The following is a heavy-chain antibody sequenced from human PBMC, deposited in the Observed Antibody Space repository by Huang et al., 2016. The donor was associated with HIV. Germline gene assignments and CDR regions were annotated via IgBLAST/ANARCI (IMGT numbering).Heavy chain of an antibody. J-gene: IGHJ4*02. V-gene: IGHV3-30*18. CDR2: RSYDGSNK. Sequence: VQLVESGGGVVQPGRSLRLACAASGFSFSTYGLHWVRQAPGKGLEWLAVRSYDGSNKYYAHSVKGRFTISRDTSENKVYLQMNSLRHEDTAVYYCAKDGADEEWDIDYWGQGTLVTVSS. D-gene: IGHD1-26*01. CDR1: GFSFSTYG. CDR3: AKDGADEEWDIDY.